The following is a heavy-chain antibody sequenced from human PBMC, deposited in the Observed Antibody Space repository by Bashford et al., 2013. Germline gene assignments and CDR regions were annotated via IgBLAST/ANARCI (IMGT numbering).Heavy chain of an antibody. V-gene: IGHV4-31*03. D-gene: IGHD4-17*01. Sequence: SETLSLTCSVSGGSISSGGYYWSWIRQHPGKGLEWIGYIFYSGNTYYNPSLKSRVTISIDTSKNQFSLKLSFVTAADTAVYYCARAGTPTVTYLDYWGQGTLVTVSS. CDR2: IFYSGNT. CDR3: ARAGTPTVTYLDY. CDR1: GGSISSGGYY. J-gene: IGHJ4*02.